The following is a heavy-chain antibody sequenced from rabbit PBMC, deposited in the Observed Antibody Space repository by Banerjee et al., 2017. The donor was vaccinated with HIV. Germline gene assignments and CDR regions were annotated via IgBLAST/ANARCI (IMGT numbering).Heavy chain of an antibody. V-gene: IGHV1S40*01. D-gene: IGHD4-1*01. Sequence: QSLEESGGDLVKPGASLTLTCTASGFDFSSYWICWVRQAPGKGLEWIACINTSSGNTVYATWAKGRFTISKTSWTTVTLQMTSLTAADTATYFCARDLAGVIGWNFNLWGPGTLVTVS. J-gene: IGHJ4*01. CDR2: INTSSGNT. CDR3: ARDLAGVIGWNFNL. CDR1: GFDFSSYW.